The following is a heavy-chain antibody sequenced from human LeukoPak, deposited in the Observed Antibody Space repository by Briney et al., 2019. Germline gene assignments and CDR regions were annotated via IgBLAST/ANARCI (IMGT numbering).Heavy chain of an antibody. CDR2: ISAYNGNT. CDR1: GGTFSSYA. D-gene: IGHD1-14*01. Sequence: ASVKVSCKASGGTFSSYAISWVRQAPGQGLEWMGWISAYNGNTNYAQKLQGRVTMTTDTSTSTAYMELRSLRSDDTAVYYCARAGGENYYYYGMDVWGQGTTVTVSS. V-gene: IGHV1-18*01. J-gene: IGHJ6*02. CDR3: ARAGGENYYYYGMDV.